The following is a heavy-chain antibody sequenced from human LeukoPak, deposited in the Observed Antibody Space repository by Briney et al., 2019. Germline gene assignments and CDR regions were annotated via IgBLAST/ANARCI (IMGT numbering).Heavy chain of an antibody. Sequence: PGGSLRLSCAASGFTFSSYAMHWVRQAPGKGLEWVAVISYDGSNKYYADSVKGRFTISRDNSKNTLYLQVNSLRAEDTAVYYCARDYGGNHGGTFDYWGQGTLVTVSS. CDR3: ARDYGGNHGGTFDY. D-gene: IGHD4-23*01. J-gene: IGHJ4*02. V-gene: IGHV3-30-3*01. CDR1: GFTFSSYA. CDR2: ISYDGSNK.